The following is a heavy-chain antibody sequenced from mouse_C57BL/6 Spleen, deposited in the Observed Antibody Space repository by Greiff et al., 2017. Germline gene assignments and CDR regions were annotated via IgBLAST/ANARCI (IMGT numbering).Heavy chain of an antibody. J-gene: IGHJ4*01. CDR3: ARGRGLDYAMDY. V-gene: IGHV1-69*01. Sequence: QVQLQQPGAELVMPGASVKLSCKASGYTFTSYWMHWVKQRPGQGLEWIGEIDPSDSYTNYNQKFKGKSTLTVDKSSSTAYMQLSSLTSEDSAVYYCARGRGLDYAMDYWGQGTSVTVSS. D-gene: IGHD4-1*01. CDR2: IDPSDSYT. CDR1: GYTFTSYW.